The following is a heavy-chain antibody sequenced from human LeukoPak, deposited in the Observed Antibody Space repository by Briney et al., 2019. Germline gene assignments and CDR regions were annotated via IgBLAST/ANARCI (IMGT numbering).Heavy chain of an antibody. Sequence: GESLKISCKGSGYSFTNYWIGWVRQMPGKGLEWMGIIYPGDSDTRYNPPFQGQVPLSADKSISTAYLQWSSLKASDTAMYYCARRAHCSGDSYGVVDYFDYWGQGTLVTVSS. D-gene: IGHD2-15*01. J-gene: IGHJ4*02. CDR1: GYSFTNYW. CDR2: IYPGDSDT. V-gene: IGHV5-51*01. CDR3: ARRAHCSGDSYGVVDYFDY.